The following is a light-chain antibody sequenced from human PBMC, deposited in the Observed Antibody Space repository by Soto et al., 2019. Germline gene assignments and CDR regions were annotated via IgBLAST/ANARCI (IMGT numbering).Light chain of an antibody. CDR2: AAS. V-gene: IGKV1-39*01. CDR3: QQSYTTPRT. Sequence: DIQMTQSPSSLSASVGDGVTITCRASQSISSYLNWYQQKPGKAPKLLIYAASSLQSGVPSRFSGQGSGTDFTLTISSLPPEDFATYYCQQSYTTPRTFGQGTRVEIK. CDR1: QSISSY. J-gene: IGKJ1*01.